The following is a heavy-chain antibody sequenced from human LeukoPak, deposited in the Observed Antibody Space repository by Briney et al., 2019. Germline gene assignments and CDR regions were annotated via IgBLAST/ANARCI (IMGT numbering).Heavy chain of an antibody. CDR2: ISGSGGGT. CDR3: VKGRDSGTYYCDD. D-gene: IGHD3-10*01. Sequence: GGSLRLSCAASGFTFGSYAMSWVRQAPGKGLEWVSSISGSGGGTFYADSVRGRYTIARDNSKNMLYLQMNSLRAEDTALYYCVKGRDSGTYYCDDWGQGTLVTVSS. CDR1: GFTFGSYA. J-gene: IGHJ4*02. V-gene: IGHV3-23*01.